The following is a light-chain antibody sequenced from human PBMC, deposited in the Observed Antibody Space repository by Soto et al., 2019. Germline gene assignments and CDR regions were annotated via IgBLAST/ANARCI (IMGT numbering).Light chain of an antibody. Sequence: QSVLTQPPSASGTPGQRVTISCSGSSSNIGSNYVYWYQHIPGTAPKLLIKTNNERPSGVPDRFSGSKSGTSVSLAISGLRSEDEATYYCAAWDDSLNGQVFGGGTKLTVL. J-gene: IGLJ3*02. CDR1: SSNIGSNY. CDR3: AAWDDSLNGQV. V-gene: IGLV1-47*01. CDR2: TNN.